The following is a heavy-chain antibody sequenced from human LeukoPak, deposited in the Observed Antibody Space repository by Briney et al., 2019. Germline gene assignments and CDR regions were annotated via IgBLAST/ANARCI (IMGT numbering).Heavy chain of an antibody. V-gene: IGHV1-2*02. CDR2: INPPSGGT. Sequence: RASVKLSCKASGYTFTSYNIHWLRQAPGQGLEWMGWINPPSGGTNYAQKFQGRVTMTRDTSISTAYMELSSLTSDDTAVYFCVRGGGTAHFDYWGQGTLVTVSS. D-gene: IGHD1-26*01. CDR3: VRGGGTAHFDY. CDR1: GYTFTSYN. J-gene: IGHJ4*02.